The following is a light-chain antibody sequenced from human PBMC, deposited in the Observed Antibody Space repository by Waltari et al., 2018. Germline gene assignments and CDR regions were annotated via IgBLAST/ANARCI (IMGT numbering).Light chain of an antibody. CDR1: QSVGTF. J-gene: IGKJ1*01. CDR3: QHYVRLPVT. CDR2: GAS. V-gene: IGKV3-20*01. Sequence: IVLTQSPGTLSLSPGERATLSCRASQSVGTFLVWYQQKPGQAPRLLIQGASTRATGTPDRFSGSGSGTDFSLTISRLDPEDFAMYYCQHYVRLPVTFGQGTKVEI.